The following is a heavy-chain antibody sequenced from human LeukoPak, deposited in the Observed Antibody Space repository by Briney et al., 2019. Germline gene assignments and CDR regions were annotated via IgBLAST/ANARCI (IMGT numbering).Heavy chain of an antibody. D-gene: IGHD3-9*01. Sequence: KTGGSLRLSCAASGFTFSSYSMNWVRQAPGKGLEWVSSISSSSSYIYYADSVKGRFTISRDNAKNSLYLQMNSLRAEDTAVYYCARDPQELRYFDWTGDYRGQGTLVTVSS. CDR3: ARDPQELRYFDWTGDY. CDR2: ISSSSSYI. CDR1: GFTFSSYS. V-gene: IGHV3-21*01. J-gene: IGHJ4*02.